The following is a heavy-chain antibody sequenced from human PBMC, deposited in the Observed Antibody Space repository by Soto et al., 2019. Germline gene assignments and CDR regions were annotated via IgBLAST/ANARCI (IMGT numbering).Heavy chain of an antibody. D-gene: IGHD6-25*01. CDR2: SRNKADSYTT. CDR1: GFTFGDYY. V-gene: IGHV3-72*01. J-gene: IGHJ4*02. CDR3: ARVAAGNRYFDF. Sequence: EVQLVESGGGLVQPGGSLRLSYAVSGFTFGDYYMDWVRQAPGKGLEWVGRSRNKADSYTTEYAASVKGRFTISGDDSRNSLYLQMNSLKTEDTAVYYCARVAAGNRYFDFWGQGTLVTVSS.